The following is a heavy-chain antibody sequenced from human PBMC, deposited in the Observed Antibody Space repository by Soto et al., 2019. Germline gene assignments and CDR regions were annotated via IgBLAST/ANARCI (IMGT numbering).Heavy chain of an antibody. Sequence: PSETLSLTCAVYGGSFSGYYWSWIRQPPGKGLEWIGEINHSGSTNYNPSLKSRVTISVDTSKNQFSLKLSSVTAADTAVYYCARGKRNGWLRLLWFFDYWGQGTLVTVSS. CDR1: GGSFSGYY. D-gene: IGHD5-12*01. V-gene: IGHV4-34*01. CDR3: ARGKRNGWLRLLWFFDY. CDR2: INHSGST. J-gene: IGHJ4*02.